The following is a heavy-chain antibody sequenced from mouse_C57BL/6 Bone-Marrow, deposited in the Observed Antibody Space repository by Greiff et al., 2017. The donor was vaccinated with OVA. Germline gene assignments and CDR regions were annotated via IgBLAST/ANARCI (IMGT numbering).Heavy chain of an antibody. CDR2: ISSGSSTI. D-gene: IGHD1-1*02. CDR3: ASLWSDY. CDR1: GFTFSDYG. Sequence: DVMLVESGGGLVKPGGSLKLSCAASGFTFSDYGMHWVRQAPEQGLEWVAYISSGSSTIYYADTVKGRFTISRDNAKNTPFLQMTSLRSEDTAMYYCASLWSDYWGQGTTLTVSS. J-gene: IGHJ2*01. V-gene: IGHV5-17*01.